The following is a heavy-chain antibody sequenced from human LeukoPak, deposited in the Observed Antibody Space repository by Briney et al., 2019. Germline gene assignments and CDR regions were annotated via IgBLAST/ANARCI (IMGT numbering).Heavy chain of an antibody. CDR3: ASVTVVRGPLGY. D-gene: IGHD3-10*01. Sequence: APVKVSCKASGYTFTSYYMHWVRQAPGQGLEWMGLINPSGGSTSYAQKFQGRVTMTRDTSTSTVYMELSSLRSEDTAVYYCASVTVVRGPLGYWGQGTLVTVSS. J-gene: IGHJ4*02. CDR2: INPSGGST. CDR1: GYTFTSYY. V-gene: IGHV1-46*01.